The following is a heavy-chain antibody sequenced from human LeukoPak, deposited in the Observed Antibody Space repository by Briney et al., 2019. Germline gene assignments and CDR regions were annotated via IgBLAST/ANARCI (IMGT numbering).Heavy chain of an antibody. D-gene: IGHD6-19*01. V-gene: IGHV1-2*06. Sequence: AAVPDSCQATLYTFPDYYMHWVRQAPGQGVAWMGRINPNSGGTNYAQKFQGRDTMTRDTSISTAYMELSRLRSDDTAVYYCARVAGPYSSGWYPWGQGTLVTVSS. CDR2: INPNSGGT. J-gene: IGHJ5*02. CDR3: ARVAGPYSSGWYP. CDR1: LYTFPDYY.